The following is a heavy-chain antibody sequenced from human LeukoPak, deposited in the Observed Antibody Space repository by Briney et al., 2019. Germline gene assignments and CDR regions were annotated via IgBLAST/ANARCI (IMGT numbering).Heavy chain of an antibody. CDR2: IRSKAYGGTT. J-gene: IGHJ5*02. D-gene: IGHD4-17*01. CDR3: TRSTTVTSNWFDP. Sequence: GGSLRLSCKASGFTFGDYAMSWVRQAPGKGLEWVGVIRSKAYGGTTEYAASVKGRFTISRDDSKSIAYLQMNSLKTEDTAVYYCTRSTTVTSNWFDPWGQGTLVTVSS. CDR1: GFTFGDYA. V-gene: IGHV3-49*04.